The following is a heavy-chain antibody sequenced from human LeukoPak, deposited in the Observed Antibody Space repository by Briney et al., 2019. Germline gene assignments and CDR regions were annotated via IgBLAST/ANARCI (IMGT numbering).Heavy chain of an antibody. CDR1: GGSFSGYY. J-gene: IGHJ5*02. CDR3: ARGSLSSRYSGTYRAGFDP. CDR2: INHSGST. D-gene: IGHD1-26*01. Sequence: PSETLSLTCAVYGGSFSGYYWSWIRQPPGKGLEWIGEINHSGSTNYNPSLKSRVTISVDTSKNQFSLKLSSVTAADTAVYYCARGSLSSRYSGTYRAGFDPWGQGTLVTVSS. V-gene: IGHV4-34*01.